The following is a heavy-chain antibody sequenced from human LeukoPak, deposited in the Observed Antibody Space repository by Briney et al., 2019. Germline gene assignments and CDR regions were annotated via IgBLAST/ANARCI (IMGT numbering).Heavy chain of an antibody. CDR1: GFTVSSNY. J-gene: IGHJ5*02. V-gene: IGHV3-53*01. CDR2: IYSGGGDT. CDR3: ARESCTSTSCYVRWFDP. D-gene: IGHD2-2*01. Sequence: HPGGSLRLSCAASGFTVSSNYMSWVRQAPGKGLEWISVIYSGGGDTYYADSVKGRCTISTDNYKDTLYLQMNSLKAEDTAVYYCARESCTSTSCYVRWFDPWGQGTLVTVSS.